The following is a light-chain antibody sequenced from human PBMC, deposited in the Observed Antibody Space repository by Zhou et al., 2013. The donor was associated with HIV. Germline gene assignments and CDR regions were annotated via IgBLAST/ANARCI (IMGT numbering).Light chain of an antibody. V-gene: IGKV1-5*01. CDR3: QQVNSYPPVT. Sequence: DIQMTQSPSTLSASVGDRVTITCRASQSISSWLAWYQQKPGKAPKLLIYAASTLQSGVPSRFSGSGSGTDFSLTISSLQPEDLATYYCQQVNSYPPVTFGGGTKVEIK. J-gene: IGKJ4*01. CDR2: AAS. CDR1: QSISSW.